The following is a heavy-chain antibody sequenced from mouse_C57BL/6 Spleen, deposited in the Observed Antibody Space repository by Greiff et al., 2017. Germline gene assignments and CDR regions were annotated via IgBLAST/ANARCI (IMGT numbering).Heavy chain of an antibody. J-gene: IGHJ2*01. V-gene: IGHV1-18*01. Sequence: EVKLMESGPELVKPGASVKIPCKASGYTFTDYNMDWVKQSHGKSLEWIGDINPNNGGTIYNQKFKGKATLTVDKSSSTAYMELRSLTSEDTAVYYCARSRPPITTVVATNYFDYWGQGTTLTVSS. CDR2: INPNNGGT. CDR3: ARSRPPITTVVATNYFDY. CDR1: GYTFTDYN. D-gene: IGHD1-1*01.